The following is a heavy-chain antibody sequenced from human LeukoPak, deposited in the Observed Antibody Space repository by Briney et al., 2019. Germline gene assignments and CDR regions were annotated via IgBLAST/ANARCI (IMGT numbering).Heavy chain of an antibody. Sequence: ASVKVSCKASGGTFSSYAISWVRQAPGQGLEWMGGIIPIFGTANYAQKFQGRVTITADESTSTAYMELSSLRSEDTAVYYCASGSYVYSSSWYQDYFDYWGQGTLVTVSS. J-gene: IGHJ4*02. CDR3: ASGSYVYSSSWYQDYFDY. D-gene: IGHD6-13*01. V-gene: IGHV1-69*13. CDR2: IIPIFGTA. CDR1: GGTFSSYA.